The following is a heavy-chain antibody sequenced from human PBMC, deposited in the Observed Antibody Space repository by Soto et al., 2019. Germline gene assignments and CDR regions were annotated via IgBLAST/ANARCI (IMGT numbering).Heavy chain of an antibody. J-gene: IGHJ3*02. CDR3: ARVRGHAFDI. CDR1: GDSINNAEYY. Sequence: QVQLQESGPGLVKPSQTLSLKCSVSGDSINNAEYYWSWIRQHAGQGLEWIGYIYYSGTTYYNPSLKSRITISIDTSKNQFSLEMSSATAADTAVYYCARVRGHAFDIRGQGTMVTVSS. CDR2: IYYSGTT. V-gene: IGHV4-31*03. D-gene: IGHD3-10*01.